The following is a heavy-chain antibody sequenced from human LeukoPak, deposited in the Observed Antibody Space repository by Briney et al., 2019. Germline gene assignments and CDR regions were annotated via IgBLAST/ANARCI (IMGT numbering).Heavy chain of an antibody. V-gene: IGHV3-23*01. CDR1: GFTFRSHD. D-gene: IGHD3/OR15-3a*01. CDR2: ISASGGST. Sequence: PGGSLRLSCAASGFTFRSHDMSWVRQAPGKGLEWVSGISASGGSTFYADSVKGRFTISRDNSKNTLYLQMNGLRVEDTAVYYCVREGLRGLAFDIWGQGTMVTVSS. J-gene: IGHJ3*02. CDR3: VREGLRGLAFDI.